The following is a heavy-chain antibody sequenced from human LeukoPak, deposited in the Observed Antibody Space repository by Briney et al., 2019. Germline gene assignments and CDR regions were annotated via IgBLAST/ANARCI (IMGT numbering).Heavy chain of an antibody. CDR1: GFTFSSYA. Sequence: GGSLRLSCAASGFTFSSYAMHWVRQAPGKGLEWVAVISYDGSNKYYADSVKGRFTISRDNSKNTLYLQMNSLRAEDTAVYYCASPGPRIAAAGHYYYYGMDVWGQGTTVTVSS. CDR2: ISYDGSNK. D-gene: IGHD6-13*01. V-gene: IGHV3-30-3*01. J-gene: IGHJ6*02. CDR3: ASPGPRIAAAGHYYYYGMDV.